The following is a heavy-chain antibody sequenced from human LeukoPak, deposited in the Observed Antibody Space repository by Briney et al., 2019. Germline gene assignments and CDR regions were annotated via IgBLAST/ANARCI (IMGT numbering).Heavy chain of an antibody. CDR2: IKQDGSEK. V-gene: IGHV3-7*01. CDR3: ARILYDFWSGYYFDY. Sequence: PGGSLRLSCAASGFTFSSYWMSWVRQAPGKGLEWVANIKQDGSEKYYVDSVKGRFTISRDNAKNSLYLQMNSLRAEDTAVYYCARILYDFWSGYYFDYWGQGTLVTVSS. J-gene: IGHJ4*02. D-gene: IGHD3-3*01. CDR1: GFTFSSYW.